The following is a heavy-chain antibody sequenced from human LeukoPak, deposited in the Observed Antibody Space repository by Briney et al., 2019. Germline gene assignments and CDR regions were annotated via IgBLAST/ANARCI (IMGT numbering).Heavy chain of an antibody. J-gene: IGHJ4*02. CDR2: IEQDGSEK. Sequence: PGGSLRLSCVASGFTFSAYWMSWVRQAPGKGLEWVSHIEQDGSEKYSVDSVKGRFTISRDNAKNSLYLQMNSLRAEDTAVYYCARGGFGYVYFDYWGQGTLVTVFS. CDR1: GFTFSAYW. D-gene: IGHD3-16*01. V-gene: IGHV3-7*01. CDR3: ARGGFGYVYFDY.